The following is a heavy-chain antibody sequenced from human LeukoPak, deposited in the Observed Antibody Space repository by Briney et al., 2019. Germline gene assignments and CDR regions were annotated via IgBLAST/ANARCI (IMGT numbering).Heavy chain of an antibody. CDR3: ARGASYYYDSSGYYSLDWFDP. CDR1: VGSPSIYY. D-gene: IGHD3-22*01. J-gene: IGHJ5*02. CDR2: IYYSGST. V-gene: IGHV4-59*01. Sequence: SETLSLTCTVSVGSPSIYYWSSGRQPPGKGLEWIGYIYYSGSTNYNPSLKSRVTISVDTSKNQFSLKLSSVTAADTAVYYCARGASYYYDSSGYYSLDWFDPWGQGTLVTVSS.